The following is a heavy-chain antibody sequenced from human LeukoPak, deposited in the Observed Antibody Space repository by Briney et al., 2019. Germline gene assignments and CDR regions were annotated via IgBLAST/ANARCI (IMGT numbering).Heavy chain of an antibody. CDR3: ARVPAAAGYYFDY. Sequence: SETLSFTCTVSGDSVSSGSYYRSRIRQPPGKGLEWIGYIYYSGSTNYNPSLKSRVTISVDTSKNQFSLKLSSVTAADTAVYYCARVPAAAGYYFDYWGQGTLVTVSS. CDR1: GDSVSSGSYY. D-gene: IGHD6-13*01. CDR2: IYYSGST. V-gene: IGHV4-61*01. J-gene: IGHJ4*02.